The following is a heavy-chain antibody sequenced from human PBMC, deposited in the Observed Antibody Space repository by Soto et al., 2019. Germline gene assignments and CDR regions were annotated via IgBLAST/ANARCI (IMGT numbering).Heavy chain of an antibody. CDR3: ARDYYGSSCFYTCFDP. Sequence: AEGSLALTCAASGFIFSSYGMHWVSQAPGKGLEWVAVIWYDGSNKYYADSVKGRFTISRDNSKNTLYLQMNSLRAEDTAVYYCARDYYGSSCFYTCFDPWGQGTRVTVFS. J-gene: IGHJ5*02. V-gene: IGHV3-33*01. CDR2: IWYDGSNK. CDR1: GFIFSSYG. D-gene: IGHD3-22*01.